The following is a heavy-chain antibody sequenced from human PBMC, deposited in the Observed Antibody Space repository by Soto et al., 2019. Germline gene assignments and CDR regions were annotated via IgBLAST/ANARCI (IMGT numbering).Heavy chain of an antibody. Sequence: GESLKISCKGSGYSFTSYWIGWVRQMPGKGLEWMGIIYPGDSDTRCSPSFQGQVTISADKSISTAYLQWSSLKASDTAMYYCARERYSSFPLFYYYGMDVWGQGTTVTVSS. J-gene: IGHJ6*02. CDR1: GYSFTSYW. D-gene: IGHD6-13*01. CDR3: ARERYSSFPLFYYYGMDV. CDR2: IYPGDSDT. V-gene: IGHV5-51*01.